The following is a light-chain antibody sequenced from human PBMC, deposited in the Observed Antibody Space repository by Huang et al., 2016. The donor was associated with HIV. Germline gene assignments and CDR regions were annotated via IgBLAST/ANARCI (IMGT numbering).Light chain of an antibody. CDR2: AVS. J-gene: IGKJ1*01. Sequence: EVVMTQSPDTLSLSPGQRATLSCRTSQDINNNLAWFQQRPGQAPRLLIHAVSTRATGIPARFSGSGSGTDFTLTISSVQSDDFAIYYCQQYNNWPPWTFGPGTRVEVK. CDR1: QDINNN. V-gene: IGKV3-15*01. CDR3: QQYNNWPPWT.